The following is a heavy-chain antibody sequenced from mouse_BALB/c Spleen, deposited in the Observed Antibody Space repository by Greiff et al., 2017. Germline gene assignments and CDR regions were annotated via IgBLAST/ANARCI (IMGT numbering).Heavy chain of an antibody. Sequence: EVKVEESGGGLVQPGGSMKLSCVASGFTFSNYWMNWVRQSPEKGLEWVAEIRLKSNNYATHYAESVKGRFTISRDDSKSSVYLQMNNLRAEDTGIYYCTRFGAYWGQGTLVTVSA. V-gene: IGHV6-6*02. CDR2: IRLKSNNYAT. CDR3: TRFGAY. CDR1: GFTFSNYW. J-gene: IGHJ3*01.